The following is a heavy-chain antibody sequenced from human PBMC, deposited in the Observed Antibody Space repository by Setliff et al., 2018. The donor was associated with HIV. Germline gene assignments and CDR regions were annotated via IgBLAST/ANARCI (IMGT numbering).Heavy chain of an antibody. CDR1: GYTFTKYG. Sequence: ASVKVSCKSSGYTFTKYGITWVRQAPGQGLEWMGWISPYNGNTNYAQKLQGRVTMTTDTSTSTAYMELRSLRSDDTAVYYCARLRIGSSSWRQLDYWGQGTLVTVSS. CDR2: ISPYNGNT. D-gene: IGHD6-13*01. CDR3: ARLRIGSSSWRQLDY. J-gene: IGHJ4*02. V-gene: IGHV1-18*01.